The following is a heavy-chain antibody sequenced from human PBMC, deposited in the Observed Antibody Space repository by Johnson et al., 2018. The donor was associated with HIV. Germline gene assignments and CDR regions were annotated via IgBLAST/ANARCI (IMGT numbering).Heavy chain of an antibody. V-gene: IGHV3-20*04. Sequence: VQLVESGGGVVRPGGSLRLSCAASGFTFHYYGLSWVRQAPGKGLEWVSGINWNCGSPGYADSVKRRFTIYRDNSKNSLYLQMSSLRAEDTALYYCARGLRLNYYDNSGQHAFDIWGQGTMVTVSS. J-gene: IGHJ3*02. D-gene: IGHD3-22*01. CDR3: ARGLRLNYYDNSGQHAFDI. CDR1: GFTFHYYG. CDR2: INWNCGSP.